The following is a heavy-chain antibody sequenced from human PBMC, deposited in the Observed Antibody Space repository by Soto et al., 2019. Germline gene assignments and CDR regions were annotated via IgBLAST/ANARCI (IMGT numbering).Heavy chain of an antibody. J-gene: IGHJ4*02. CDR1: GGTFSSYA. D-gene: IGHD4-17*01. Sequence: SVKVSCKASGGTFSSYAISWVRQAPGQGLEWMGGIIPIFGTANYAQKFQGRVTITADESTSTAYMELSSLRSEDTAVYYCAGGWLLTTVTTFDYWGQGTLVSVSS. V-gene: IGHV1-69*13. CDR3: AGGWLLTTVTTFDY. CDR2: IIPIFGTA.